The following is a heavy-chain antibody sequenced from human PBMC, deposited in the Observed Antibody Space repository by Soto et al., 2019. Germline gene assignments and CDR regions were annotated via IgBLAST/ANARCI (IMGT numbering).Heavy chain of an antibody. CDR2: IYSSEYT. CDR1: GGSLSGYF. D-gene: IGHD6-19*01. CDR3: AREGKYSSGWTRSDYYYGMDV. J-gene: IGHJ6*02. V-gene: IGHV4-34*11. Sequence: PSETLSLTCAVYGGSLSGYFWTWIRQSPGTGLEWIAYIYSSEYTDYNPSLKSRVTISVDMSRDQFSLQLKSVTAADTAVYYCAREGKYSSGWTRSDYYYGMDVWGQGTTVTV.